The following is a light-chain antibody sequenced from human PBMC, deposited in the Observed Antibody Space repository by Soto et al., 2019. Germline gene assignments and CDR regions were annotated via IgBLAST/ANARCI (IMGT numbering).Light chain of an antibody. V-gene: IGKV3-11*01. CDR1: QSVSSY. CDR3: QQRSNWPS. CDR2: DAS. Sequence: EIVLTQSPATLSLSPGERATLSCRASQSVSSYLAWYQQKPGQAPRLLIYDASNRATGIPARFSGSGSGTDFPLTISRLAPEDFAGYYCQQRSNWPSFGPGTKVDIK. J-gene: IGKJ3*01.